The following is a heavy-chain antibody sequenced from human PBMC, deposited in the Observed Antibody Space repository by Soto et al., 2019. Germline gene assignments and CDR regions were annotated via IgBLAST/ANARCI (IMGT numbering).Heavy chain of an antibody. CDR2: IRSKAYGGTT. V-gene: IGHV3-49*03. J-gene: IGHJ6*02. CDR3: TRYPGRYDFWSSYYSPLTDVHYYYYGMDV. Sequence: GGSLRLSCTASGFTFGDYAMSWFRQAPGKGLEWVGFIRSKAYGGTTEYAASVKGRFTISRDDSKSIAYLQMNSLKTEDTAVYYCTRYPGRYDFWSSYYSPLTDVHYYYYGMDVWGQGTTVTVSS. D-gene: IGHD3-3*01. CDR1: GFTFGDYA.